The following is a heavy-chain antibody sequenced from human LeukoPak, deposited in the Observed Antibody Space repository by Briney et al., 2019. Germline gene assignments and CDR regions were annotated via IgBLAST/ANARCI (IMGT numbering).Heavy chain of an antibody. CDR3: ARSSGYCSGGSCYR. CDR1: GGSISSSSYY. Sequence: SETLSLTCTVSGGSISSSSYYWGWIRQPPEKVLVWIGSIYYSGSTYYNPSLKSRVTISVDTSKNQFSLKLSSVTAADTAVYYCARSSGYCSGGSCYRWGQGTLVTVSS. J-gene: IGHJ5*02. D-gene: IGHD2-15*01. CDR2: IYYSGST. V-gene: IGHV4-39*01.